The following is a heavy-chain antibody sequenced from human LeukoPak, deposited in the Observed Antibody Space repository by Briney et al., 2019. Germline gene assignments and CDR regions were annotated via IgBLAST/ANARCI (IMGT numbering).Heavy chain of an antibody. CDR2: IKQGGSET. J-gene: IGHJ4*02. V-gene: IGHV3-7*01. CDR1: GFTFSSYC. CDR3: ARDEGGRFYY. Sequence: GGSLRLSCAVSGFTFSSYCMTWVRQAPGKGLEWVANIKQGGSETYYVDSVKGRFTISRDNAKNSLYLQMNSLRAEDTAVYYCARDEGGRFYYWGQGTPVTVSS. D-gene: IGHD2-15*01.